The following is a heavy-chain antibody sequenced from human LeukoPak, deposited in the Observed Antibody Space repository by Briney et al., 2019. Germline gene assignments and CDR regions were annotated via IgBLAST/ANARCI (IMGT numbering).Heavy chain of an antibody. D-gene: IGHD4-23*01. J-gene: IGHJ5*02. CDR2: IWYDGNNK. V-gene: IGHV3-30*02. CDR3: AKGDDYGANTRLPKYNWFDP. Sequence: GGSLRLSCAASGFTFSSYAMHWVRQAPGKGLEWVAFIWYDGNNKNYADSVKGRFTISRDNSKGTLYLQMNSLRAEDTAVYYCAKGDDYGANTRLPKYNWFDPWGQGTLVTVSS. CDR1: GFTFSSYA.